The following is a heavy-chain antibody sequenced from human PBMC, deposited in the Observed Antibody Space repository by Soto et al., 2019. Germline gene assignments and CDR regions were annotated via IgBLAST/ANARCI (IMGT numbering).Heavy chain of an antibody. CDR1: GFSFTTYT. J-gene: IGHJ4*02. Sequence: GVSLRLSWVSSGFSFTTYTMNWVRQAPGKGLEWVSSINGRGNYIYYTDSVKGRFTISRDNAKNSLYLQMNSLRVEDTAVYYRAREGGVVGGSSAFDYWGQGTLVTVSS. D-gene: IGHD1-26*01. CDR2: INGRGNYI. CDR3: AREGGVVGGSSAFDY. V-gene: IGHV3-21*01.